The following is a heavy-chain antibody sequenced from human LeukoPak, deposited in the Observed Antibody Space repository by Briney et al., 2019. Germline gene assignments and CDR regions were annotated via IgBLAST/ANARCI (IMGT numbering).Heavy chain of an antibody. V-gene: IGHV3-7*01. J-gene: IGHJ4*02. CDR1: GFTFSSYW. CDR2: IKQDGSEK. Sequence: GGSLRLSCAASGFTFSSYWMSWVRQAPGKGLEWVANIKQDGSEKYYVDSVKGRFTITRDSAKNSLYLQMNSLRAEDTAVYYCARETDDYDYVWGSYPTVRVNYFDYWGQGTLVTVSS. D-gene: IGHD3-16*02. CDR3: ARETDDYDYVWGSYPTVRVNYFDY.